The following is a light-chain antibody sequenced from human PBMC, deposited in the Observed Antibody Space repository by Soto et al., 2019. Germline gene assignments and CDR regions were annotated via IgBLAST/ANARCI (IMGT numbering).Light chain of an antibody. J-gene: IGKJ4*01. Sequence: EIRMTLSPATLSVYPGERATLSCRASQSVDSNLAWYQQKLGQAPRLLIYDASTRATGIPDRFSGSGSGTDFTLTISRLEPEDFAVYYCQQYGSSRPFGGGSKVDIK. CDR2: DAS. CDR1: QSVDSN. V-gene: IGKV3-20*01. CDR3: QQYGSSRP.